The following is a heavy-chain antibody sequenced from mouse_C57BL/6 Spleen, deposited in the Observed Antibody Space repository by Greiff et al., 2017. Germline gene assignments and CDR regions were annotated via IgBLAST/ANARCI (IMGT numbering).Heavy chain of an antibody. V-gene: IGHV5-17*01. CDR1: GFTFSDYG. D-gene: IGHD2-3*01. CDR2: ISSGSSTI. CDR3: ARFYDGYWYFDV. J-gene: IGHJ1*03. Sequence: EVKLVESGGGLVKPGGSLKLSCAASGFTFSDYGMHWVRQAPEKGLEWVAYISSGSSTIYYADTVKGRFTISRDNVKNTLFLQMTSLRSEDTSMYYCARFYDGYWYFDVWGTGTTVTVSS.